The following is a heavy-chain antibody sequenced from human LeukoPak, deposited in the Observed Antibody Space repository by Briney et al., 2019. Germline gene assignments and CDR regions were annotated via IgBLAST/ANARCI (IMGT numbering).Heavy chain of an antibody. Sequence: SETLSLTCTASGGSISSYYWSWIRQPPGKGLEWVGFIYYSGSTNYNPSLKSRVTISVDPSKNQFSLKLSSVAAADTAVYYCARAAYSSSWAHFDYWGQGTLVTVSS. V-gene: IGHV4-59*01. CDR1: GGSISSYY. CDR2: IYYSGST. CDR3: ARAAYSSSWAHFDY. D-gene: IGHD6-13*01. J-gene: IGHJ4*02.